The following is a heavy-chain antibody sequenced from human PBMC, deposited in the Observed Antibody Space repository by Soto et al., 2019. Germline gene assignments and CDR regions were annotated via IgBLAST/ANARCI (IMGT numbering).Heavy chain of an antibody. V-gene: IGHV4-31*03. CDR3: ARDYYDSSGYYFVDY. D-gene: IGHD3-22*01. Sequence: PSETLSLTCTVSCGSISSGGYYWSWIRQHPGKGLEWIGYIYYSGSTYYNPSLKSRVTISVDTSKNQFSLKLSSVTAADTAVHYCARDYYDSSGYYFVDYWGQGTLVTVSS. J-gene: IGHJ4*02. CDR2: IYYSGST. CDR1: CGSISSGGYY.